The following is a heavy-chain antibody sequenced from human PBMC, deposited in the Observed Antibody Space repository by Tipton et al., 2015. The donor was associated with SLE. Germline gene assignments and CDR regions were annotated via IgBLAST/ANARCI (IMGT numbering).Heavy chain of an antibody. CDR1: GASITTEGFF. D-gene: IGHD1-1*01. CDR2: IYYSGNT. CDR3: STVRYDYGMDV. Sequence: TLSLTCSVSGASITTEGFFWSWVRQHPGKGLEWIGNIYYSGNTHYNPSLKTRVAISIDTSKNQFSLKLSSVTAADTAVYYCSTVRYDYGMDVWGQGTTVTVSS. J-gene: IGHJ6*02. V-gene: IGHV4-30-4*01.